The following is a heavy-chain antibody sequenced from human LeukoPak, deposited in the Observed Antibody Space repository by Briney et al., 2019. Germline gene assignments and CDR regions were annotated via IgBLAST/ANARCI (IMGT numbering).Heavy chain of an antibody. J-gene: IGHJ4*02. Sequence: PGGTLRLSCAASGFTFSSYWMSWVRQAPGKGLEWVANIKQDGSEKYYVDSVKGRFTISRDNAKNSLYLQMNSLRAEDTAVYYFAPHTDMVTLWGQGTLVTVSS. CDR3: APHTDMVTL. CDR2: IKQDGSEK. CDR1: GFTFSSYW. V-gene: IGHV3-7*01. D-gene: IGHD5-18*01.